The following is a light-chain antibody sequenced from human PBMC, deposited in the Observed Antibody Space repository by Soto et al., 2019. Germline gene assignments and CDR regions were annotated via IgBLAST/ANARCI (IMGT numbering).Light chain of an antibody. CDR1: SSNIGSNS. CDR3: AAWDDSLNGEVV. Sequence: QSVLTQPPSASGTPGQRVTISCSGSSSNIGSNSVNWYQQVPGTAPKLLIYSTTQRPSGFPDRFSGSKSDTSASLAISGLQSEDEADYYCAAWDDSLNGEVVFGGGTKLTVL. J-gene: IGLJ2*01. V-gene: IGLV1-44*01. CDR2: STT.